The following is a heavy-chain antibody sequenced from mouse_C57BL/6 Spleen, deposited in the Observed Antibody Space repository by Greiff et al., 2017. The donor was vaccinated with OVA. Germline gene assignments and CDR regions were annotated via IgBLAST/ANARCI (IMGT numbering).Heavy chain of an antibody. CDR1: GYTFTSYT. V-gene: IGHV1-4*01. D-gene: IGHD3-2*02. CDR2: INPSSGYT. CDR3: ARQTAQATPFAY. Sequence: QVQLKQSGAELARPGASVKMSCKASGYTFTSYTMHWVKQRPGQGLEWIGYINPSSGYTKYNQKFKDKATLTADKSSSTAYMQLSSLTSEDSAVYYCARQTAQATPFAYWGQGTLVTVSA. J-gene: IGHJ3*01.